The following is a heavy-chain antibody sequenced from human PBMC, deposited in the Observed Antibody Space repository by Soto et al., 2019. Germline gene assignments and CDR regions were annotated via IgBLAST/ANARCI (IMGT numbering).Heavy chain of an antibody. CDR1: GFNFGAYA. CDR2: IRRNAYGGTT. CDR3: TRSLAIDFDY. J-gene: IGHJ4*02. V-gene: IGHV3-49*04. Sequence: GSLRISFSASGFNFGAYAMSWVRQAPGKGLEWVGFIRRNAYGGTTNYAASVKGRFSISRDDSKSIAYLQMNSLKIEDTAVYYCTRSLAIDFDYWGQGTLVTVSS.